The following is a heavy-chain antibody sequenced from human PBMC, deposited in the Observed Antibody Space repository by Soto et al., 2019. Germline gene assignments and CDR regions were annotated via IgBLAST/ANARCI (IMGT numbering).Heavy chain of an antibody. Sequence: QLQLQESGPGLVKPSETLSLTCTVSGGSISSSSYYWGWIRQPPGKGLEWIGSIYYSGSTYYNPSLKSRVTVSVDTSKNQFSLQLSSVTAADTAVYYCARLAIGLRFLEWFPEQTTYNWFDPWGQGTLVTVSS. V-gene: IGHV4-39*01. CDR3: ARLAIGLRFLEWFPEQTTYNWFDP. CDR1: GGSISSSSYY. CDR2: IYYSGST. J-gene: IGHJ5*02. D-gene: IGHD3-3*01.